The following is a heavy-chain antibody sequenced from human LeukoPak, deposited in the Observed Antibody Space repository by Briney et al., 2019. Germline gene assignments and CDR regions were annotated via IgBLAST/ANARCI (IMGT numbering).Heavy chain of an antibody. J-gene: IGHJ4*02. D-gene: IGHD5-18*01. CDR3: ASLERGYSYGTFDY. CDR1: GGSISSGGYS. Sequence: PSETLSLTYAVSGGSISSGGYSWSWIRQPPGKGLEWIGYIYYSGSTNYNPSLKSRVTISVDTSKNQFSLKLSSVTAADTAVYYCASLERGYSYGTFDYWGQGTLVTVSS. CDR2: IYYSGST. V-gene: IGHV4-61*08.